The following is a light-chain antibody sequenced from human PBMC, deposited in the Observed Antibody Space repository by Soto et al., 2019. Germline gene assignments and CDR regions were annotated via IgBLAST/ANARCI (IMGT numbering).Light chain of an antibody. CDR2: AAS. J-gene: IGKJ1*01. Sequence: AIQMTQSPSSLSASVGDRVTISFRASQGIGNALGWYQQKPGKAPKLLIYAASSLQTGVPSRFSGSGSGTDFTLTISSLQPEDFATYYCLQDYSYPRTFGQGNKVDIK. V-gene: IGKV1-6*01. CDR1: QGIGNA. CDR3: LQDYSYPRT.